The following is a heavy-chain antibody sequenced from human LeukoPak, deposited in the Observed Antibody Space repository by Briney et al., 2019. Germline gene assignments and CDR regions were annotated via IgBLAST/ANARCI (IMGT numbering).Heavy chain of an antibody. D-gene: IGHD3-3*01. J-gene: IGHJ5*02. Sequence: SVKVSCKASGGTFSSYTISWVRQAPGQGLEWMGGIIPIFRTANYAQKFQGRVTITADESTSTAYMELSSLRSEDTAVYYCARDPNYDFWSGYPIRGNWFDPWGQGTLVTVSS. CDR3: ARDPNYDFWSGYPIRGNWFDP. V-gene: IGHV1-69*13. CDR1: GGTFSSYT. CDR2: IIPIFRTA.